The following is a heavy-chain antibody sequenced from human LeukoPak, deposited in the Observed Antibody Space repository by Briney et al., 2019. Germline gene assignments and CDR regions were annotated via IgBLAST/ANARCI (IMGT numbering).Heavy chain of an antibody. CDR3: ARDPGSSGWYLFDY. V-gene: IGHV3-48*03. D-gene: IGHD6-19*01. Sequence: PGGSLRLSCAASGFTFSSYEMNWVRQAPGKGLEWVSYISSGGTTIRYADSVKGRFTISRDDAKNSLYLQMNSLRAEDTAIYYCARDPGSSGWYLFDYWGQGVLFTVSS. J-gene: IGHJ4*02. CDR1: GFTFSSYE. CDR2: ISSGGTTI.